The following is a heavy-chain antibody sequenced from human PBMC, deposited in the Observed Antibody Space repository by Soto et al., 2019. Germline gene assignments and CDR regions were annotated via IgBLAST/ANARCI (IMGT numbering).Heavy chain of an antibody. CDR3: AKAEGVGGTLGLFDY. CDR2: MSSDGSKI. CDR1: GFDFTYYA. V-gene: IGHV3-30*18. J-gene: IGHJ4*02. D-gene: IGHD1-26*01. Sequence: QVQLVESGGGAVQPGESLRLSCVASGFDFTYYAMHWVRQAPGKGLESVAVMSSDGSKIHHTDSVKGRFTISRDNSKNTLYLQVNSLRKEDTAVYFCAKAEGVGGTLGLFDYWGQGTLVSVSS.